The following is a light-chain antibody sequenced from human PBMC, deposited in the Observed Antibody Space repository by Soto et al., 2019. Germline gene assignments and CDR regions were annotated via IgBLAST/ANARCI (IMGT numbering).Light chain of an antibody. CDR2: TAG. Sequence: QSVLTQPLSASASPGQRVTISCSGGSSNIGSNTVAWYQHLPGTAPPRLIFTAGQRPSGVPGRFSGSKSGTSASLAISGLQSEDEGDYYCQSYDGRLSGYVFGTGTKLTVL. CDR1: SSNIGSNT. J-gene: IGLJ1*01. CDR3: QSYDGRLSGYV. V-gene: IGLV1-44*01.